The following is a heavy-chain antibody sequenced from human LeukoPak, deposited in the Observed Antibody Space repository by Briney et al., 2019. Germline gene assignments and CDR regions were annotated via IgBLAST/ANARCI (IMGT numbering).Heavy chain of an antibody. CDR2: ISSSSSYI. V-gene: IGHV3-21*01. J-gene: IGHJ3*02. CDR3: ARDNPYSESLAADDAFDI. D-gene: IGHD1-26*01. Sequence: GSLRLSCAASGFTFRSYSMNWVRQAPGKGLEWVSSISSSSSYIYYADSVKGRFTISRDNAKNSLYLQMNSLRAEDTAVYYCARDNPYSESLAADDAFDIWGQGTTVTVSS. CDR1: GFTFRSYS.